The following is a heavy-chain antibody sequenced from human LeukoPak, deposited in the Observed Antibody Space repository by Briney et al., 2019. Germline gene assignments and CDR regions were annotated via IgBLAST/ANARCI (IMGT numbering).Heavy chain of an antibody. V-gene: IGHV4-59*01. CDR2: IYYSGYT. CDR1: GGSISSYY. D-gene: IGHD1-1*01. CDR3: ARISNWNDGYFDY. J-gene: IGHJ4*02. Sequence: SETLSLTCTVSGGSISSYYWSWIRQPPGKGLEWIGYIYYSGYTNYNPSLKSRVTISVDTFKNQFSLELSSVTAADTAVYYCARISNWNDGYFDYWGQGTLVFVSS.